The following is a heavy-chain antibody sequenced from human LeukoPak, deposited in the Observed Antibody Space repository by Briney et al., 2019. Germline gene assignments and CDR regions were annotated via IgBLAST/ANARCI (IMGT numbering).Heavy chain of an antibody. CDR1: GFTFSDYY. CDR3: ATASSITAAGTFQH. CDR2: ISSSGSSI. V-gene: IGHV3-11*01. Sequence: GGSLRLSCAASGFTFSDYYMNWIRQAPGKGLEWVSYISSSGSSIHYADSVKGRFTISRDNAKNSLYLQMTSLRAEDTAVYHCATASSITAAGTFQHWGQGTLVTVSS. J-gene: IGHJ1*01. D-gene: IGHD6-13*01.